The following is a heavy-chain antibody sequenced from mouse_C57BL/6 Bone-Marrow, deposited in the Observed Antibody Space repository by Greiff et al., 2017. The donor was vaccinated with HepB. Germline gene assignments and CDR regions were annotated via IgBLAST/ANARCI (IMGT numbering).Heavy chain of an antibody. D-gene: IGHD2-3*01. CDR1: GYTFTSYG. CDR3: ARGGWLLLFDY. J-gene: IGHJ2*01. V-gene: IGHV1-81*01. Sequence: VKLQQSGAKLARPGASVKLSCKASGYTFTSYGISWVKQRTGQGLEWIGEIYPRSGNTYYNEKFKGKATLTADKSSSTAYMELRSLTSEDSAVYFCARGGWLLLFDYWGQGTTLTVSS. CDR2: IYPRSGNT.